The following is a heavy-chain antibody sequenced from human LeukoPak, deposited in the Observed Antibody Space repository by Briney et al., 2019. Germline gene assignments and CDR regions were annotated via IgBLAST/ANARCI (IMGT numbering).Heavy chain of an antibody. CDR3: ARDLYGSGVRGCYFDY. CDR2: INWNGGST. V-gene: IGHV3-20*04. Sequence: GGSLRLSCAASGFTFDDYGMSWVRQAPGKGLEWVSGINWNGGSTGYADSVKGRFTISRDNAKNSLYLQMNSLRAEDTAVYYCARDLYGSGVRGCYFDYWGQGTLVTVSS. D-gene: IGHD3-10*01. CDR1: GFTFDDYG. J-gene: IGHJ4*02.